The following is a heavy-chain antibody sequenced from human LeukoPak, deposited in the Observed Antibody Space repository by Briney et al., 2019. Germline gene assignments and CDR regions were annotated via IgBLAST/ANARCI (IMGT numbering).Heavy chain of an antibody. CDR2: IYYSGST. Sequence: KPSETLSLTCTVSGGSISSYYWSWIRQPPGKGLEWIGYIYYSGSTNYNPSLKSRVTISVDTSKNQFSLKLSSVTAADTAVYYCARGYYDFWSGVHGGRQFDYWGQGTLVTVSS. CDR1: GGSISSYY. V-gene: IGHV4-59*08. CDR3: ARGYYDFWSGVHGGRQFDY. J-gene: IGHJ4*02. D-gene: IGHD3-3*01.